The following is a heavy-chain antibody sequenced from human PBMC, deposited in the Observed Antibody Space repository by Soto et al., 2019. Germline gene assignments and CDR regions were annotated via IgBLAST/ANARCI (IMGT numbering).Heavy chain of an antibody. CDR2: ISGSGGST. J-gene: IGHJ3*02. V-gene: IGHV3-23*01. Sequence: APGKGLEWVSAISGSGGSTYYADSVKGRFTISRDNSKNTLYLQMNSLRAEDTAVYYCAKGKDGITGTTSAFDIWGQGAMVTVSS. CDR3: AKGKDGITGTTSAFDI. D-gene: IGHD1-7*01.